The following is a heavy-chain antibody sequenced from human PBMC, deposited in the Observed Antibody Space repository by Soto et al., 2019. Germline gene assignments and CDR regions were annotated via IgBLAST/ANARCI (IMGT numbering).Heavy chain of an antibody. D-gene: IGHD1-26*01. CDR3: ARDLVGDYTFDY. J-gene: IGHJ4*02. CDR2: INAGNGNT. Sequence: QVPLVQSGAEVKKPGASVKVSCKASGYTFTSYAMHWVRQAPGQRLEWMGWINAGNGNTEYSQKFQGRVTITRDTSASTAYMELSSLRSEDTAVYYCARDLVGDYTFDYWGQGTLVTVSS. V-gene: IGHV1-3*01. CDR1: GYTFTSYA.